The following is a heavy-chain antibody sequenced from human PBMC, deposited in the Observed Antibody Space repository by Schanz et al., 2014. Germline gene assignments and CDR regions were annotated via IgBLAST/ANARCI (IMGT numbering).Heavy chain of an antibody. CDR2: ISGSSIHK. CDR3: ARFLARYQYYGVDV. V-gene: IGHV3-11*05. Sequence: VQLVESGGGMVQPGGSLRLSCAASGFTFSDYYMAWIRQAPGKGLEWVSHISGSSIHKNYADSVKGRFSISRDNGETSVYLQISSLRVEDTAVYYCARFLARYQYYGVDVWGQGTTVIVSS. CDR1: GFTFSDYY. D-gene: IGHD3-3*01. J-gene: IGHJ6*02.